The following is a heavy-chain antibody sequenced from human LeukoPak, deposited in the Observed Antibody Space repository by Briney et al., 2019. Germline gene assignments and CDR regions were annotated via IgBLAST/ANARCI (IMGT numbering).Heavy chain of an antibody. CDR1: GFTFSSYS. CDR2: ISSSDTYI. V-gene: IGHV3-21*01. CDR3: ARDSGYCSSTGCYVHYFDY. J-gene: IGHJ4*02. Sequence: GGSLRLSCAASGFTFSSYSMNWVRQAPGKGLEWVSSISSSDTYIYHADSVKGRFTISRDNAKNSLYLQMNSLRAEDTAVYYCARDSGYCSSTGCYVHYFDYWGQGTLVTVSS. D-gene: IGHD2-2*01.